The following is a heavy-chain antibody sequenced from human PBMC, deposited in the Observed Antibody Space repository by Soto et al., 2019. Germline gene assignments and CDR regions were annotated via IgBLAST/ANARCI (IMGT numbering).Heavy chain of an antibody. D-gene: IGHD6-19*01. V-gene: IGHV3-30-3*01. CDR3: ARVTIAVAGTAGYFDL. J-gene: IGHJ2*01. CDR1: GFTFSSYA. CDR2: ISDDGSNK. Sequence: QVQLVESGGGVVQPGRSLRLSCAASGFTFSSYAMHWVRQAPGKGLEWVAVISDDGSNKYYADSVKGRFTISRDNSKNTLYLQMNSLRAEDTALYYCARVTIAVAGTAGYFDLWGRGTLVTVSS.